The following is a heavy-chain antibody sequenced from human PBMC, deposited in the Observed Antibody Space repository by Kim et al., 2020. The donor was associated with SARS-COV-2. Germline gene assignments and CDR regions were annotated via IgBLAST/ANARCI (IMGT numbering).Heavy chain of an antibody. V-gene: IGHV3-30*01. Sequence: SVKGRFTISRDNSKNTLYLQMNSLRAEDTAVYYCARDQWYYDILTGSPGYWGQGTLVTVSS. D-gene: IGHD3-9*01. J-gene: IGHJ4*02. CDR3: ARDQWYYDILTGSPGY.